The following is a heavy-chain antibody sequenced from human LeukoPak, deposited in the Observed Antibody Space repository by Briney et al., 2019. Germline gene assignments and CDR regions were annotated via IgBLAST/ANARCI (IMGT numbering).Heavy chain of an antibody. V-gene: IGHV3-9*01. CDR1: GFTFDANA. CDR2: ISWNSGRK. J-gene: IGHJ4*02. Sequence: GRSLRLSCAASGFTFDANAMHWVRQVPGKGLEWVSGISWNSGRKDYADSVKGRFTISRDNANNSLYLEMNSLRAEDTALYHCIKSGNSVLIAAHSPFDYWGQGALVSVSS. CDR3: IKSGNSVLIAAHSPFDY. D-gene: IGHD2-15*01.